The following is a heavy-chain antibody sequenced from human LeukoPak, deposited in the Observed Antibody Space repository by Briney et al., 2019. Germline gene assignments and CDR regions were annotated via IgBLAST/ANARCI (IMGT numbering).Heavy chain of an antibody. Sequence: PSETLSLTCTVSGGAISGRRDYWGWFRQPPGKGLEWVASIYYSGSTHYNPSLKSRVTISVDTSRSQFSLELRSATAADSAMYYCARNVSRGEPGGAFDIWGQGTMVTVSS. CDR2: IYYSGST. J-gene: IGHJ3*02. CDR3: ARNVSRGEPGGAFDI. CDR1: GGAISGRRDY. V-gene: IGHV4-39*01. D-gene: IGHD3-16*01.